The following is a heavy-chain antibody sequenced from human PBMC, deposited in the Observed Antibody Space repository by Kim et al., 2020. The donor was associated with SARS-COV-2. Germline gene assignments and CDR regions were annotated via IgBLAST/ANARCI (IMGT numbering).Heavy chain of an antibody. D-gene: IGHD3-10*01. CDR3: AILWFGELSGGMDV. J-gene: IGHJ6*02. V-gene: IGHV4-59*08. Sequence: SETLSLTCTVSGGSISSYYWSWIRQPPGKGLEWIGYIYYSGSTNYNPSLKSRVTISVDTSKNQFYLQLSYVTAADTAVYYWAILWFGELSGGMDVWGQGTTVTVSS. CDR2: IYYSGST. CDR1: GGSISSYY.